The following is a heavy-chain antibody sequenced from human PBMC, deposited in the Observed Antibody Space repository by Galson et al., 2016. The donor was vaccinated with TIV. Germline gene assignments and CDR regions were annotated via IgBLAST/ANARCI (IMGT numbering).Heavy chain of an antibody. CDR1: GYTFSAYY. CDR3: ARGFNYGFDFYYGMDV. CDR2: INPNGDDT. Sequence: SVKVSCKASGYTFSAYYIHWVRQAPGQGPEWMGWINPNGDDTNYAQRFQGRVSMTRDTSISTAYMELSRLRSDDTAVFFCARGFNYGFDFYYGMDVWGQGTTVTVSS. V-gene: IGHV1-2*02. D-gene: IGHD5-18*01. J-gene: IGHJ6*02.